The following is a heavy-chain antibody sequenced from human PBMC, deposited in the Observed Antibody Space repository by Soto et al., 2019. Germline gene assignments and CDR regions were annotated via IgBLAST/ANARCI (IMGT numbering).Heavy chain of an antibody. D-gene: IGHD2-2*02. CDR3: SRARYCTSPSCYNHYYYGMDI. CDR2: IGVYNGKT. CDR1: GYTFTKYG. J-gene: IGHJ6*02. Sequence: QLVQSGGEVKKPGASVRVSCKASGYTFTKYGITWVRQAPGQGLEWMGWIGVYNGKTNYARKLQGRVIMTADTSASTAYMELRSLRSDDTAVYYCSRARYCTSPSCYNHYYYGMDIWGQGTTVSVSS. V-gene: IGHV1-18*04.